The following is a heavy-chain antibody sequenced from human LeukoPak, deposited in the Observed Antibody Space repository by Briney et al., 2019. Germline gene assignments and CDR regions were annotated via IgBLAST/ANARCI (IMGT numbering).Heavy chain of an antibody. D-gene: IGHD1-26*01. CDR2: INPNRGGT. Sequence: ASVKVSCKASGYTFTGYYMHWVRQAPGQGLEWMGRINPNRGGTNYAQKFQGTVTMTRDTSISTAYMELSRLRSDDTAVYYCARAGWELRESFDYWGQGALVTVSS. CDR1: GYTFTGYY. CDR3: ARAGWELRESFDY. J-gene: IGHJ4*02. V-gene: IGHV1-2*06.